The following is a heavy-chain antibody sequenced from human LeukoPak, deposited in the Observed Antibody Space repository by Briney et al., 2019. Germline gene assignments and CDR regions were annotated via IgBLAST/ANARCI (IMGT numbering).Heavy chain of an antibody. CDR1: GFTFSSYS. Sequence: PGGSLRLSCAASGFTFSSYSMYWVRQAPGKGLEWVSRINSDGTSTMYADSVKGRFTISRDNAKNTLYLQMNSLRDEDTAVYYCARRVDATRWFDPWGQGTLVTVSS. CDR2: INSDGTST. CDR3: ARRVDATRWFDP. D-gene: IGHD2-15*01. V-gene: IGHV3-74*03. J-gene: IGHJ5*02.